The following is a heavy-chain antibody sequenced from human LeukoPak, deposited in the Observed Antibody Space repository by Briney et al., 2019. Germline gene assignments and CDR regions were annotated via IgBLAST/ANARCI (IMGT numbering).Heavy chain of an antibody. V-gene: IGHV4-59*08. CDR3: AVMYSSSWYWFDP. CDR1: GASISSDY. CDR2: IYYSGST. Sequence: SETLSLTCTVSGASISSDYWNWIRQPPGKGLEWIGYIYYSGSTNYNPSLKSRVTISVDTSKNQFSLKLSSVTAADTTVYYCAVMYSSSWYWFDPWGQGTLVTVSS. D-gene: IGHD6-13*01. J-gene: IGHJ5*02.